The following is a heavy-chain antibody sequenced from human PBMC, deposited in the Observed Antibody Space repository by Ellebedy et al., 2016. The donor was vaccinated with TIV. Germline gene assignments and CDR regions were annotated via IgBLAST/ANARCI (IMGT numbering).Heavy chain of an antibody. J-gene: IGHJ6*02. V-gene: IGHV5-51*01. CDR1: GYTFTTYA. D-gene: IGHD3-10*01. CDR2: IYPADSDT. Sequence: GESLKISXKASGYTFTTYAIAWVRQMPGKGLEWMGIIYPADSDTIYSPSFQGQVTISVDKSINTAYLQWNSLKASDTAMYYCARLTMVRGVIITLDYGMDVWGQGTTVTVSS. CDR3: ARLTMVRGVIITLDYGMDV.